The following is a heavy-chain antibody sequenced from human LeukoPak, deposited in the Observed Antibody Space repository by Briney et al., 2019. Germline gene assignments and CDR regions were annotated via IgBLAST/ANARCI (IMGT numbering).Heavy chain of an antibody. D-gene: IGHD3-10*01. CDR1: GGSISSYY. V-gene: IGHV4-59*08. Sequence: LSETLSLTCTVPGGSISSYYWSWIRQPPGKGLEWIGYIYYSGSTNYNPSLKSRVTISVDTSKNQFSLKLSSVTAADTAVYYCAGQNYYGSGSIDDYWGQGTLVTVSS. J-gene: IGHJ4*02. CDR3: AGQNYYGSGSIDDY. CDR2: IYYSGST.